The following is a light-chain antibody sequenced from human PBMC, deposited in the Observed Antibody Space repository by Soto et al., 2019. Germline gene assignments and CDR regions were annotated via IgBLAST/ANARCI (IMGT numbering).Light chain of an antibody. V-gene: IGKV1-27*01. CDR3: QNYNGAPWA. J-gene: IGKJ1*01. Sequence: DIQMTQSPSSLSASVGDRVTITCRASQGIITYLVWYQQKPGTVPKLLIFAASTLQSGVPSRFSGSGSGTDLILTISILQPEDVATYYCQNYNGAPWAFGQGTKVEIK. CDR2: AAS. CDR1: QGIITY.